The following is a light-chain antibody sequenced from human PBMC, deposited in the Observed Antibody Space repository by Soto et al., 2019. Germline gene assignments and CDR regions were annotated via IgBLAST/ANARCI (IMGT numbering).Light chain of an antibody. CDR3: AAWDDSLNGVV. CDR1: SSNIGRNT. CDR2: TDN. Sequence: QSVLTQPPSGSGTPGQRVTISCSGSSSNIGRNTVNWYQQIPGTAPKLLMYTDNQRPSGVPARFSASKSGTSASLAISGLQSEDEADYYCAAWDDSLNGVVFGGGTEVTVL. J-gene: IGLJ2*01. V-gene: IGLV1-44*01.